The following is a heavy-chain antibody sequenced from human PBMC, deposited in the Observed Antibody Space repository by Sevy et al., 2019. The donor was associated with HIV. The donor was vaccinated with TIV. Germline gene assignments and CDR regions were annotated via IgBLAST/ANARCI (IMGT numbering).Heavy chain of an antibody. CDR2: IDPSAGNA. Sequence: ASVKVSCKASGDTFTNNYMHWVRQAPGQGLEWMGIIDPSAGNASYAQKFQGRVTMTRDTSTSKLYMDLSSLRSEDTAGYYCVRADPAQHFDSWGQGTLVTVSS. V-gene: IGHV1-46*01. J-gene: IGHJ4*02. CDR3: VRADPAQHFDS. CDR1: GDTFTNNY.